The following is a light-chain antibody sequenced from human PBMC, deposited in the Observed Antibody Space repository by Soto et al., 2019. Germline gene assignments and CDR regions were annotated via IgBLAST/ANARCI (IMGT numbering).Light chain of an antibody. CDR1: SGSLASSY. CDR3: QSYDSSQAV. V-gene: IGLV6-57*04. Sequence: NFMLTQPHSVSESPGKTVTISCTRSSGSLASSYVQWYQQRPGSAPTMVIYEGNQRPSGVPDRFSGSIDSSSNAASLTISGLKTEDEAAYYCQSYDSSQAVFGGGTKLTVL. J-gene: IGLJ3*02. CDR2: EGN.